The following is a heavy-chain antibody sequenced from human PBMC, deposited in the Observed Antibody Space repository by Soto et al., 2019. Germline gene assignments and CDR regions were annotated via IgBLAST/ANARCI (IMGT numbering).Heavy chain of an antibody. CDR1: GYTFTSYA. Sequence: QVQLVQSGAEVKKPGASVKVSCKASGYTFTSYAMHWVRQAPGQRLEWMGWINAGNGNTKYSQKFQGRVTITRDTSASTASMELSSLRSADTAVYYCARGPGGPDGPGDYWGQGTLVTVSS. CDR3: ARGPGGPDGPGDY. J-gene: IGHJ4*02. CDR2: INAGNGNT. V-gene: IGHV1-3*01. D-gene: IGHD2-15*01.